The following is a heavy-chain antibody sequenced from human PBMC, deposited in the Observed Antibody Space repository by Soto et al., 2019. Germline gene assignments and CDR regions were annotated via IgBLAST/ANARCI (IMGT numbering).Heavy chain of an antibody. J-gene: IGHJ6*02. CDR3: ARDRTGTTVGYYYGMDV. CDR1: GGSFSGYY. D-gene: IGHD1-7*01. CDR2: IYYSGST. V-gene: IGHV4-59*12. Sequence: SETLSLTCAVYGGSFSGYYWSWIRQPPGKGLEWIGYIYYSGSTNYNPSLKSRVTISVDTSKNQFSLKLSSVTAADTAVYYCARDRTGTTVGYYYGMDVWGQGTTVTVSS.